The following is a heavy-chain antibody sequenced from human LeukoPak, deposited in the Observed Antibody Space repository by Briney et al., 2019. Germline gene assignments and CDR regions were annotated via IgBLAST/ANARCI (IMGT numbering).Heavy chain of an antibody. Sequence: PSETLSLTCTVSGGSISSYYWSWIRQPAGKGLEWIGRIYSSGSTNYNPSLKSRVTMSVDTSKNQFSLKRSSVTAADTAVYYCARGQYHLLYWYFDLWGRGTLVTVSS. D-gene: IGHD2-2*01. J-gene: IGHJ2*01. V-gene: IGHV4-4*07. CDR1: GGSISSYY. CDR3: ARGQYHLLYWYFDL. CDR2: IYSSGST.